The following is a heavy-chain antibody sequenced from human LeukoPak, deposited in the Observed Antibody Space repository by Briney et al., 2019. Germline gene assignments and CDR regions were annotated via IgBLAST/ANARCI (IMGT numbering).Heavy chain of an antibody. Sequence: PGGSLRLSCAASGLTFSSYAMSWVRQAPGKGLEWVSAISGSGGSTYYADSVKGRFTISRHNSKNTLYLQMNSLRAEATAVYYCAKFGAYCGGDCYPGYNWFDPWGQGTLVTVSS. J-gene: IGHJ5*02. CDR3: AKFGAYCGGDCYPGYNWFDP. D-gene: IGHD2-21*02. CDR1: GLTFSSYA. V-gene: IGHV3-23*01. CDR2: ISGSGGST.